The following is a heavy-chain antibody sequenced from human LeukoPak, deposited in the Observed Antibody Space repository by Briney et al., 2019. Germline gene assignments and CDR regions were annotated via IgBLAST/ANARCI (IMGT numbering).Heavy chain of an antibody. D-gene: IGHD5-18*01. V-gene: IGHV3-30*04. J-gene: IGHJ4*02. CDR3: ARVRATATVTDAVDY. CDR1: GFTFSSYA. Sequence: PGGSLRLSCAASGFTFSSYAMHWVRQAPGKGLEWVAVISYDGSNKYYADSVKGRFTISRDNSKNTLYLQMNSLRAEDTAVYYCARVRATATVTDAVDYWGQGTLVTVSS. CDR2: ISYDGSNK.